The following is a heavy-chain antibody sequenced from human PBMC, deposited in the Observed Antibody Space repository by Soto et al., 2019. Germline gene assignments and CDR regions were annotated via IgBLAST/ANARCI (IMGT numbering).Heavy chain of an antibody. CDR2: INQDGSER. CDR3: STSLDY. V-gene: IGHV3-7*01. Sequence: GGSLRLSCAASGFNFGNSWMDWVRQAQGKGLEWVANINQDGSERHYVDSVKGRFTISRDNAKNSLYLQMSSLTAEDSALYYCSTSLDYWGQGTPVTVSS. CDR1: GFNFGNSW. J-gene: IGHJ4*02.